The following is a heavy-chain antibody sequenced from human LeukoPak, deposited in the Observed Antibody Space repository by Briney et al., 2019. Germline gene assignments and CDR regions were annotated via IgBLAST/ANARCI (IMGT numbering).Heavy chain of an antibody. V-gene: IGHV1-8*03. CDR2: MNPNTGKT. J-gene: IGHJ3*02. Sequence: ASVKVSCKAAGYSFNIFNINWVRQPPGQGPERMGGMNPNTGKTGFAQKFQGRVTITQNSSISTVYMELNSLTSDDTAVYYCARRGLVAGIYDLVYGFDIWGQGTMVTVSS. D-gene: IGHD3/OR15-3a*01. CDR1: GYSFNIFN. CDR3: ARRGLVAGIYDLVYGFDI.